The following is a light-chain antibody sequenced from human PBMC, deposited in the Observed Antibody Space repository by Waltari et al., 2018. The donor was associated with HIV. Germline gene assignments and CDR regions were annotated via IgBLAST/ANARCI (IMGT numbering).Light chain of an antibody. CDR2: DAS. CDR3: QQYRSLPIT. V-gene: IGKV1-33*01. J-gene: IGKJ4*01. Sequence: DIQMTQSPSSLSASVGHRVTITCQASHDTSLSLNWYQQQPGKAPKLLIYDASKVERGVPSRFTGSGSGTHFTFTITSLQAEDIATYYCQQYRSLPITFGGGTKVEI. CDR1: HDTSLS.